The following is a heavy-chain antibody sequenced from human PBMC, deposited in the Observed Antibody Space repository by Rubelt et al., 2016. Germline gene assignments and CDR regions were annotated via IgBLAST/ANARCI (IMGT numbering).Heavy chain of an antibody. J-gene: IGHJ4*02. CDR3: AKAGYDILTGYYS. CDR2: ISGSGGT. V-gene: IGHV3-23*01. Sequence: EVQLLESGGGLVQPGGSLRLSCAASGFTFSSYAMSWVRQAPGKGLEWVSAISGSGGTYYADSVKGLFTISRDNSKNTLYLQMNSLRAEDTAVFYCAKAGYDILTGYYSWGQGTLVTVSS. CDR1: GFTFSSYA. D-gene: IGHD3-9*01.